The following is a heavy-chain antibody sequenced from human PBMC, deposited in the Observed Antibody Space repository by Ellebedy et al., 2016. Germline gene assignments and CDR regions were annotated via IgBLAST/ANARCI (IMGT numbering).Heavy chain of an antibody. CDR1: GGSISSYY. D-gene: IGHD6-19*01. V-gene: IGHV4-59*08. CDR2: IYYSGST. CDR3: ARSGIGSGWYLFDY. Sequence: SETLSLTCTVSGGSISSYYWSWIRQPPGKGLEWIGYIYYSGSTNYNPSLKSRVTISVDTSKNQFSLKLSSVTAADTAVYYCARSGIGSGWYLFDYWGQGTLVTVSS. J-gene: IGHJ4*02.